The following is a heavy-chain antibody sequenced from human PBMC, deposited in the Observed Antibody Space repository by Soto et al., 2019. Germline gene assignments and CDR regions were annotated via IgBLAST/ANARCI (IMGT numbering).Heavy chain of an antibody. V-gene: IGHV1-8*01. CDR1: GYTFTNYD. CDR2: MNPNSGNT. J-gene: IGHJ5*02. D-gene: IGHD1-26*01. Sequence: QVQLVQSGAEVKKPGASVKVSCKASGYTFTNYDVNWVRQATGQWLEWMGWMNPNSGNTGYSEKFQGSVSMTRDTSLRTAYMELSSLTSDDTAVYYCARGERGGSYVDPWGQGTPVTVSS. CDR3: ARGERGGSYVDP.